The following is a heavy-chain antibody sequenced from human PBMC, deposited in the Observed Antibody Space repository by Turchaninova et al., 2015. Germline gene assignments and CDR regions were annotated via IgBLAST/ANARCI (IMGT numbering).Heavy chain of an antibody. V-gene: IGHV4-59*01. CDR3: ARASPRAWFDP. Sequence: QVQLQESXXGLVXPSETXSLTCTVSVGSIRSFYWGWIRQPPGKVLVWIGYIYYSGSTNYTPSLKSRVTISGDTSKNQFSLKLSSVTAADTAVYYCARASPRAWFDPWGQGTLVTVSS. CDR2: IYYSGST. D-gene: IGHD2-2*01. J-gene: IGHJ5*02. CDR1: VGSIRSFY.